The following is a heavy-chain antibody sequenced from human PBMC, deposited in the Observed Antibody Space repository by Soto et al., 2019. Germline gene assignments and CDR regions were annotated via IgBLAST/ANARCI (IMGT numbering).Heavy chain of an antibody. CDR3: ARGNGYYYGSGSSSYYFDY. Sequence: PSETLSLTCAVSGGSISSGGYSWSWIRQPPGKGLEWIGYIYHSGSTYYNPSLKSRVTISVGRSKNQFSLKLSSVTAADTAVYYCARGNGYYYGSGSSSYYFDYWGQGTLVTVSS. D-gene: IGHD3-10*01. J-gene: IGHJ4*02. V-gene: IGHV4-30-2*01. CDR2: IYHSGST. CDR1: GGSISSGGYS.